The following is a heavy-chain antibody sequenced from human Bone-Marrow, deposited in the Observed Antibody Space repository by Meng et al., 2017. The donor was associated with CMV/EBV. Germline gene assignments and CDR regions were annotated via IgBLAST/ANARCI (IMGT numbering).Heavy chain of an antibody. Sequence: LTPPESGPGLVKPAETLSLTCTVSGGSISSSSYYWGWIRQPPGKGLEWIGSIYYSGSTYYNPSLKSRVTISVDTSKNQFSLKLSSVTAADTAAYYCARDNSPRFDYWGQGTLVTVSS. CDR3: ARDNSPRFDY. CDR1: GGSISSSSYY. J-gene: IGHJ4*02. V-gene: IGHV4-39*07. CDR2: IYYSGST. D-gene: IGHD4-23*01.